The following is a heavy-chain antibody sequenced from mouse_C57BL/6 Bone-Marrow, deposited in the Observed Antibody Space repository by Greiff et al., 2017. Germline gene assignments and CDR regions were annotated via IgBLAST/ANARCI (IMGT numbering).Heavy chain of an antibody. J-gene: IGHJ2*01. CDR2: IYPRGGNT. Sequence: QVQLQQSGAELARPGASVKLSCKASGYTFTSYGISWVKQRTGQGLEWIGEIYPRGGNTYYNEKFKGKATLTADKSSSTAYMELRSLTSEDSAVYFCARGPYDGYLYYFDYWGQGTTLTVSS. CDR3: ARGPYDGYLYYFDY. D-gene: IGHD2-3*01. V-gene: IGHV1-81*01. CDR1: GYTFTSYG.